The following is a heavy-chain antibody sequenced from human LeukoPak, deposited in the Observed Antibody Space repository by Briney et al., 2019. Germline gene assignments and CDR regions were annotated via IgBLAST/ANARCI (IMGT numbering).Heavy chain of an antibody. Sequence: SETLSLTCTISGGSISSTDSYWGWIRQPPGKGLEWIGSIYYSGTTYYNPSLKSRVTISIDTSKSQSSLKLSSVTVADTAVYYCARRAVVTAYYFDHWGQGTLVTVSS. D-gene: IGHD2-21*02. CDR3: ARRAVVTAYYFDH. J-gene: IGHJ4*02. V-gene: IGHV4-39*01. CDR1: GGSISSTDSY. CDR2: IYYSGTT.